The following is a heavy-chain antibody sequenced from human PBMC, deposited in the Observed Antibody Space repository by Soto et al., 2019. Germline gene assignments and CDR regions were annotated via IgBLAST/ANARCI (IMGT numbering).Heavy chain of an antibody. CDR1: GFTFGSYA. CDR3: AKDPVGSGWYYFDY. D-gene: IGHD6-19*01. J-gene: IGHJ4*02. V-gene: IGHV3-23*01. CDR2: ISGSGGST. Sequence: PGGSLRLSCAASGFTFGSYAMSWVRQAPGKGLEWVSAISGSGGSTYYADSVKGRFTISRDNSKNTLYLQMNSLRAEDTAVYYCAKDPVGSGWYYFDYWGQGTLVTVSS.